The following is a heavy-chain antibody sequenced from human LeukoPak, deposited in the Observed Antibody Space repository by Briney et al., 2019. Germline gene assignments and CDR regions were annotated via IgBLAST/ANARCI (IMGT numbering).Heavy chain of an antibody. CDR1: GYTFTGYY. J-gene: IGHJ6*02. CDR2: FNPNSGGT. D-gene: IGHD3-3*01. Sequence: ASVKVSCKASGYTFTGYYMHWVRQAPGQGLEWMGWFNPNSGGTNYAQKFQGRVTMTRDTSISTAYMELSRLRSDDTAVYYCARDITIFGVVTILGYYYYGMDVWGQGTTVTVSS. CDR3: ARDITIFGVVTILGYYYYGMDV. V-gene: IGHV1-2*02.